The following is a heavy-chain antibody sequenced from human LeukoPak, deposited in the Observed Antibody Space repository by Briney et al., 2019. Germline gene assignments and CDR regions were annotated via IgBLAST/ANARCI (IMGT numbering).Heavy chain of an antibody. J-gene: IGHJ5*02. Sequence: GASVKVSCKASGYTFTSYGISWVRQAPGQGLECMGWISAYNGNTNYAQKLQGRVTMTTDTSTSTAYMELRSLRSEATAVYYCARARVEYYYGSGSYYNVNWFDPWGQGTLVTVSS. D-gene: IGHD3-10*01. CDR3: ARARVEYYYGSGSYYNVNWFDP. CDR1: GYTFTSYG. V-gene: IGHV1-18*01. CDR2: ISAYNGNT.